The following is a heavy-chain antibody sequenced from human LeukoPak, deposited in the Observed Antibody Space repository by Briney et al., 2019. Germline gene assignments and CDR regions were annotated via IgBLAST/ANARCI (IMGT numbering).Heavy chain of an antibody. V-gene: IGHV4-59*08. CDR3: ARHRLDIVATTLDY. Sequence: SETLSLTCTVSGGSISSYYWSWIRQPPGKGLEWIGHIYYSGSTNYNPSLESRVTISVDTSKNQFSLKLSSVTAADTAVYYCARHRLDIVATTLDYWGQGTLVTVSS. CDR1: GGSISSYY. D-gene: IGHD5-12*01. J-gene: IGHJ4*02. CDR2: IYYSGST.